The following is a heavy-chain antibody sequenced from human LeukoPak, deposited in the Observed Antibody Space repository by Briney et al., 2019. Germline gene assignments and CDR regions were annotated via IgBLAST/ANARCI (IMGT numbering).Heavy chain of an antibody. D-gene: IGHD6-19*01. Sequence: SGTLSLTCAVSGASISSNNWWSWVRQPPGKGLEWIGEIYHSGSTNYTPSLKSRVTISIDKSKNQFSPKLSSVTAADTAVYYCALISRGIAVPGTELWGQGTLVTVSS. V-gene: IGHV4-4*02. CDR3: ALISRGIAVPGTEL. CDR2: IYHSGST. CDR1: GASISSNNW. J-gene: IGHJ4*02.